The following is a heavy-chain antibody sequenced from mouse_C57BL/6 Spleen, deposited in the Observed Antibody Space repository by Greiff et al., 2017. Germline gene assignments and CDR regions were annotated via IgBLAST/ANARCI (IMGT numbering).Heavy chain of an antibody. Sequence: VQLQQSGAELVRPGASVKLSCTASGFNFTDYYMHWVKQRPEQGLEWIGRIDPEDGDTEYAPKFQGKATMTADTSSNTAYLQLSSLTSEDTAVYYCTANITAAPGYWGQGTTLTVSA. CDR1: GFNFTDYY. J-gene: IGHJ2*01. V-gene: IGHV14-1*01. CDR3: TANITAAPGY. D-gene: IGHD1-2*01. CDR2: IDPEDGDT.